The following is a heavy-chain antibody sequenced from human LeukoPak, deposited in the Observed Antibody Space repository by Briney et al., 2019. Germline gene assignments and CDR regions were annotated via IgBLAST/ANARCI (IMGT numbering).Heavy chain of an antibody. D-gene: IGHD6-19*01. Sequence: SETLSLTCAVSGGSISSYYWAWIRKPPGKGREWIGYIYYSGITDYNPSLKSRVTMSVDTSKNQFSLKLTSVAAADTAVYYCAREGSGAAGTFDYWGQGTLVTVSS. CDR1: GGSISSYY. J-gene: IGHJ4*02. V-gene: IGHV4-59*01. CDR2: IYYSGIT. CDR3: AREGSGAAGTFDY.